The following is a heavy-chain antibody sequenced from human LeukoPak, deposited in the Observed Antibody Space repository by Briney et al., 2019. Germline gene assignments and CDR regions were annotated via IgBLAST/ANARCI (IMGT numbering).Heavy chain of an antibody. Sequence: GGSLRLSCAASGFAFSSYAMSWVRQAPGKGLEWVSAPSGSGSSTWYVDSVKGRFTISRDNSKNTLYLQMNSLRAEDTAIYYCAKDYYDSSGSRYTYWGQGTLVTVSS. CDR3: AKDYYDSSGSRYTY. J-gene: IGHJ4*02. CDR1: GFAFSSYA. D-gene: IGHD3-22*01. CDR2: PSGSGSST. V-gene: IGHV3-23*01.